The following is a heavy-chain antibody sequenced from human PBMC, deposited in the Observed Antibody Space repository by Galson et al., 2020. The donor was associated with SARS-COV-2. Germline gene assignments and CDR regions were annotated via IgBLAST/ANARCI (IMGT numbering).Heavy chain of an antibody. J-gene: IGHJ6*02. CDR2: IYYSGST. V-gene: IGHV4-59*01. CDR3: ARDRYGDYYPYYGMDV. CDR1: GGSISSYY. Sequence: SETLSLTCTVSGGSISSYYWSWIRQPPGKGLEWIGYIYYSGSTNYNPSLKSRVTISVDTSKNQFSLKLSSVTAADTAVYYCARDRYGDYYPYYGMDVWGQGTTVTVSS. D-gene: IGHD4-17*01.